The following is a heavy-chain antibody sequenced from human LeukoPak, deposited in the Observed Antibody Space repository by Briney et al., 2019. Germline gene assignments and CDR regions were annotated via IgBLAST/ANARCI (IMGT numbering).Heavy chain of an antibody. D-gene: IGHD2-2*01. V-gene: IGHV1-69*06. Sequence: SVKVSCKASGGTFSSYAISWVRQAPGQGLEWMGGIIPIFGTANYAQKFQGRVTMTEDTSTDTAYMELSSLRSEDTAVYYCATVSCSSTSCYGLKVHWFDPWGQGTLVTVSS. CDR2: IIPIFGTA. CDR3: ATVSCSSTSCYGLKVHWFDP. J-gene: IGHJ5*02. CDR1: GGTFSSYA.